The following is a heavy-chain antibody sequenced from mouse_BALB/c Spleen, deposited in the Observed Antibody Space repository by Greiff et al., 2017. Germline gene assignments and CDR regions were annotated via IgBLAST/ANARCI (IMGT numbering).Heavy chain of an antibody. D-gene: IGHD2-4*01. J-gene: IGHJ4*01. V-gene: IGHV1-69*02. CDR2: IDPSDSYT. Sequence: QVQLQQPGAELVKPGASVKLSCKASGYTFTSYWMHWVKQRPGQGLEWIGEIDPSDSYTNYNQKFKGKATLTVDKSSSTAYMQLSSLTSEDTAVYYCAVSMITVYAMDYWGQGTSVTVSS. CDR1: GYTFTSYW. CDR3: AVSMITVYAMDY.